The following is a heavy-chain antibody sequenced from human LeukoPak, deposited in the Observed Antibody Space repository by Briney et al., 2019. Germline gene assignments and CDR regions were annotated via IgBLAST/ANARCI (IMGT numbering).Heavy chain of an antibody. J-gene: IGHJ4*02. Sequence: GGSLSLSCAASGLTFDEYGMSGVRPPPAKELEGVSGVHWYGWSTVYAHSVKGRFPLTRDNAKEPLYLQMNSLRAEDTAVYYCAKYYDFWSGYCLDYWGQGTLVTVSS. CDR3: AKYYDFWSGYCLDY. CDR1: GLTFDEYG. D-gene: IGHD3-3*01. V-gene: IGHV3-20*04. CDR2: VHWYGWST.